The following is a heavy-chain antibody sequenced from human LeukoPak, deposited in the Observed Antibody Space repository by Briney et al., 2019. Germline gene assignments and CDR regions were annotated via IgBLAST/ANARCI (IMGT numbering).Heavy chain of an antibody. V-gene: IGHV3-21*01. D-gene: IGHD3-22*01. CDR3: ARLSGSYFDY. J-gene: IGHJ4*02. CDR1: GFTFSSYS. Sequence: GGSLRLSCAASGFTFSSYSMNWVRQAPGKGLEWVSSISSSSSYIYYADSVKGRFTISRDNAKNTLYLQMNSLRAEDTAVYYCARLSGSYFDYWGQGTLVTVSS. CDR2: ISSSSSYI.